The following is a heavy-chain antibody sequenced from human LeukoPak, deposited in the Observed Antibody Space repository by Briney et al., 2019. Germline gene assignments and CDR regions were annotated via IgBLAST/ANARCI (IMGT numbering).Heavy chain of an antibody. Sequence: SETLSLTCTVSGGSISSYYWSWIRQPPGKGLEWIGYIYYSGSTNYNPSLKSRVTISVDTSENQFSLKLSSVTAADTAVYYCARADWHYYDSSGYLSLDYWGQGTLVTVSS. CDR1: GGSISSYY. V-gene: IGHV4-59*01. J-gene: IGHJ4*02. D-gene: IGHD3-22*01. CDR2: IYYSGST. CDR3: ARADWHYYDSSGYLSLDY.